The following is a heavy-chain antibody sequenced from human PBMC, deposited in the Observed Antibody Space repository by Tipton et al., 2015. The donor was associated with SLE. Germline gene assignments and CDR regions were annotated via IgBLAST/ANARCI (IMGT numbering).Heavy chain of an antibody. D-gene: IGHD1-26*01. J-gene: IGHJ6*03. CDR2: INHSGST. Sequence: LRLSCAVYGGSFSGYYWSWIRQSPGKGLEWIGEINHSGSTYYKPSLKSRVTISLDTSKNQFSLKLSSVTAADTAVYYCARGSWGGSYYGYYYYMDVWGKGTTVTVS. CDR3: ARGSWGGSYYGYYYYMDV. CDR1: GGSFSGYY. V-gene: IGHV4-34*01.